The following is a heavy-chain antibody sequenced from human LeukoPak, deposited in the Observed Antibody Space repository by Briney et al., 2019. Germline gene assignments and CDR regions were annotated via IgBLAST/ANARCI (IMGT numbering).Heavy chain of an antibody. CDR1: GGSISSSNW. V-gene: IGHV4-4*02. D-gene: IGHD2-8*01. CDR3: ARDLGYCTNGVCHTRFDY. Sequence: SETLSLTCAVSGGSISSSNWWSWVRQPPGKGLEWIGEIYHRGSTNYNPSLKSRVTISVDKSKNQFSLKLSSVTAADTAVYYCARDLGYCTNGVCHTRFDYWGQGTLVAVSS. J-gene: IGHJ4*02. CDR2: IYHRGST.